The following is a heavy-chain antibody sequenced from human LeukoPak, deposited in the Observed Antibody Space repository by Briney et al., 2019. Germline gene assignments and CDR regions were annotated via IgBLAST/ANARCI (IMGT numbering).Heavy chain of an antibody. CDR1: GFTFSSYG. D-gene: IGHD5-18*01. V-gene: IGHV3-23*01. J-gene: IGHJ4*02. CDR3: APPLEGQLWLMDY. CDR2: ISGSGGST. Sequence: SGGSLRLSCAASGFTFSSYGMSWVRQAPGKGLEWVSAISGSGGSTYYADSVKGRFTISRDNSKNTLYLQMNSLRAEDTAVYYCAPPLEGQLWLMDYWGQGTLVTVSS.